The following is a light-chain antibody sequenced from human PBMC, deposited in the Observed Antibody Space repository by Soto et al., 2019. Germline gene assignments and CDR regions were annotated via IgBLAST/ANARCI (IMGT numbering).Light chain of an antibody. V-gene: IGKV1-39*01. CDR3: QQSDSTPT. CDR2: AAS. Sequence: IHVSHSPSSLSASVHDRVTITCRASQSISSYLNWYQQKPGKAPKLLIYAASSLQSGVPSRFSGSGSGTDFTLTISSLQPEDFATYYCQQSDSTPTFGQGRRLENK. CDR1: QSISSY. J-gene: IGKJ5*01.